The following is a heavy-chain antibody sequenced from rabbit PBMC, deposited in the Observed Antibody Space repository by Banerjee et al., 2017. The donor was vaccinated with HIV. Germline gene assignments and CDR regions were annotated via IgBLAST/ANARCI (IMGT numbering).Heavy chain of an antibody. V-gene: IGHV1S45*01. J-gene: IGHJ6*01. Sequence: QEQLEESGGDLVKPEGSLTLTCTASGFYLSSRYWICWVRQAPGKGLEWIACIATGSGTINYASWAKGRFTISKTSSTTVTLQMTSLTAADTATYFCAGVYAGYAGDGYGVGMDLWGPGTLVTVS. D-gene: IGHD4-2*01. CDR2: IATGSGTI. CDR1: GFYLSSRYW. CDR3: AGVYAGYAGDGYGVGMDL.